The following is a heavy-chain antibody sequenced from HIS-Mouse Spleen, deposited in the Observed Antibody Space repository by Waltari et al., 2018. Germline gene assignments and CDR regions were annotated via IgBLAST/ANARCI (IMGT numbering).Heavy chain of an antibody. CDR3: ARDFHDFWSGYYGGDKKHDAFDI. J-gene: IGHJ3*02. V-gene: IGHV4-4*07. CDR1: GGSISSYY. CDR2: IYTSGST. D-gene: IGHD3-3*01. Sequence: QVQLQESGPGLVKPSETLSLTCTVSGGSISSYYWSWIRQPAGKGLEWIGRIYTSGSTNHNPSLKSRVTMSVDTSKNQFSLKLSSLTAADTAVYYCARDFHDFWSGYYGGDKKHDAFDIWGQGTMVTVSS.